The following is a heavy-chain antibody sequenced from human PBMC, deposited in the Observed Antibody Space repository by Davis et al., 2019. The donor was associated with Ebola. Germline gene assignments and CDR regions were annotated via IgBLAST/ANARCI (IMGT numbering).Heavy chain of an antibody. Sequence: GESLKISCAASGLIVTSSSMTWVRQAPGKGLECVSFIYSGGVTYFAESVKGRFTISRDNSRNTLYLQMNGLRVEDTAIYYCAKDTSNIWFDIWGQGTNVTVSS. CDR1: GLIVTSSS. J-gene: IGHJ3*02. D-gene: IGHD1-26*01. CDR3: AKDTSNIWFDI. V-gene: IGHV3-53*01. CDR2: IYSGGVT.